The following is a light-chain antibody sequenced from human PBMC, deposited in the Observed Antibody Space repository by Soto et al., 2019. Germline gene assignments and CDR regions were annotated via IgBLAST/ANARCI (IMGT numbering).Light chain of an antibody. V-gene: IGKV1-39*01. CDR1: QNISNY. Sequence: DMQMTQSPSSLSASVGDRVSITCRSSQNISNYLHWYQQRPGKAPKLLIYAASNLRSGVPSRFSGSGSGTDFTLTISSLQSEDFATYYCQQLKSYVTFGQGTRLEIK. CDR3: QQLKSYVT. CDR2: AAS. J-gene: IGKJ5*01.